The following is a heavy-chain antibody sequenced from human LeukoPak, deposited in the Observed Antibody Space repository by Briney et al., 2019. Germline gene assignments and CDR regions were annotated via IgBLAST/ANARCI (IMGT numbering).Heavy chain of an antibody. D-gene: IGHD6-19*01. CDR2: IYYSGST. V-gene: IGHV4-39*07. J-gene: IGHJ4*02. Sequence: PSETLSLTCTVSGGSISSSSYYWGWIRQPPGKGLEWIGSIYYSGSTYYNPSLKSRVTISVDTSKNQFSLKLSSVTAADTAVYYCARSGSAVAVPYFDYWGQGTLVTVSS. CDR3: ARSGSAVAVPYFDY. CDR1: GGSISSSSYY.